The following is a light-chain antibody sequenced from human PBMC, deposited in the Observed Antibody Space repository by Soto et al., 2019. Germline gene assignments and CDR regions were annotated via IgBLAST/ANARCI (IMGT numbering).Light chain of an antibody. Sequence: QSVLTQPPSASGTPGQRVTISCSGSSSNIGSNYVYWYQQLPGTAPKLLIYKNNQRPSGVPERFSGSNSGTSASLAISGLRSEDEADYYCATWDDGLSGNYVFGAGTKLTVL. CDR1: SSNIGSNY. V-gene: IGLV1-47*01. CDR2: KNN. CDR3: ATWDDGLSGNYV. J-gene: IGLJ1*01.